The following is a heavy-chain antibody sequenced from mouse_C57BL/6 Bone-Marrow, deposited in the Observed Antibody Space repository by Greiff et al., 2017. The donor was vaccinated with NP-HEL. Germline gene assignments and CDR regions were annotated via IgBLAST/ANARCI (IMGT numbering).Heavy chain of an antibody. CDR3: DDYRFAY. V-gene: IGHV1-81*01. J-gene: IGHJ3*01. CDR1: GYTFTSYG. CDR2: IYPRSGNT. Sequence: QVQLKESGAELARPGASVKLSCKASGYTFTSYGISWVKQRTGQGLEWIGEIYPRSGNTYYNEKFKGKATLTADKSSSTAYMELRSLTSEDSAVYFCDDYRFAYGGQGTLVTVSA. D-gene: IGHD2-4*01.